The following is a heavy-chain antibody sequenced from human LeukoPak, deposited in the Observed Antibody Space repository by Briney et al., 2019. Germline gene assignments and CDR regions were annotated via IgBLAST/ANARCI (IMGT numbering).Heavy chain of an antibody. Sequence: SETLSLTCTVSGGSISSSSYYWGWIRQPPGKGLEWIGSIYHSGSTYYNPSLKSRVTISVDTSKNQFSLKLSSVTAADTAVYYCARDRYDILTGIEGYWGQGTLVTVSS. D-gene: IGHD3-9*01. J-gene: IGHJ4*02. CDR3: ARDRYDILTGIEGY. CDR2: IYHSGST. V-gene: IGHV4-39*07. CDR1: GGSISSSSYY.